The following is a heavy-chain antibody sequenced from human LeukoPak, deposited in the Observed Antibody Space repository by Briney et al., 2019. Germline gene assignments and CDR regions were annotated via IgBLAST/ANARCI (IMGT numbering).Heavy chain of an antibody. CDR3: AKDWGSSGWYNWFDP. CDR1: GFTFSSFA. V-gene: IGHV3-23*01. Sequence: GGSLRLSCAASGFTFSSFAMSWVRQAPGKGLEWVSGISGSGGSTYYADSVKGRFTISRDISKNTLYLHMSSLRVEDTAVYYCAKDWGSSGWYNWFDPWGQGTLVTVSS. J-gene: IGHJ5*02. CDR2: ISGSGGST. D-gene: IGHD6-19*01.